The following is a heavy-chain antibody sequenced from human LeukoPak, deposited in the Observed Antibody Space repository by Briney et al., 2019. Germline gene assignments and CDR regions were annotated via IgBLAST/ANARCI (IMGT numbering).Heavy chain of an antibody. Sequence: HPGESLRLSCAASGFTVSSNYMSWVRQAPGKGLEWVSVIYSGGSTYYADSVKGRFTISRDNSKNTLYLQMNSLRAEDTAVYYCARLEYSSTGNYWGQGTLVTVSS. V-gene: IGHV3-66*02. J-gene: IGHJ4*02. D-gene: IGHD6-6*01. CDR3: ARLEYSSTGNY. CDR2: IYSGGST. CDR1: GFTVSSNY.